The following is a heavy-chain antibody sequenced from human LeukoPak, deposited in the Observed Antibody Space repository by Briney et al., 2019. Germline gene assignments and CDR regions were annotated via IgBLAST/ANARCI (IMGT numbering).Heavy chain of an antibody. V-gene: IGHV3-23*01. CDR2: ISGSGDSS. CDR1: GFTFSSYA. J-gene: IGHJ5*02. CDR3: ARDRRLRLGELSLSHWFDP. D-gene: IGHD3-16*02. Sequence: PGGSLRLSCAASGFTFSSYAMTWVRQAPGEGLEWVSTISGSGDSSFYAESVKGRFTISRDNSKNTLYLQMNSLRAEDTAVYYCARDRRLRLGELSLSHWFDPWGQGTLVTVSS.